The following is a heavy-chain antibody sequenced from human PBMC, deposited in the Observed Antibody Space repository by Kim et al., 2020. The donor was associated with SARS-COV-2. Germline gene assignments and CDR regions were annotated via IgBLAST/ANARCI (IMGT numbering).Heavy chain of an antibody. D-gene: IGHD3-16*02. CDR2: INHSGST. CDR1: GGSFSGYY. Sequence: SETLSLTCAVYGGSFSGYYWSWIRQPPGKGLEWIGEINHSGSTNYNPSLKSRVTISVDTSKNQFSLKLSSVTAADTAVYYCASPGYPWFDPWGQGTLVTVSS. CDR3: ASPGYPWFDP. J-gene: IGHJ5*02. V-gene: IGHV4-34*01.